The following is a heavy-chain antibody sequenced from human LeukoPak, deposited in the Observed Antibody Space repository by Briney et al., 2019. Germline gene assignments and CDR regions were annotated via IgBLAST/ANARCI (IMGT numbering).Heavy chain of an antibody. J-gene: IGHJ4*02. D-gene: IGHD3-16*01. CDR2: VKGGSDAEPA. Sequence: PGGSLRLSCEVSGIYFIHAWFSWVRQGPGKGLEWIGLVKGGSDAEPADYAASVKGRFIISRADSGNTLYLQMDSLRTEDTAVYFCTTSGGNWDYFDYWGQGAPVTVSS. CDR1: GIYFIHAW. CDR3: TTSGGNWDYFDY. V-gene: IGHV3-15*01.